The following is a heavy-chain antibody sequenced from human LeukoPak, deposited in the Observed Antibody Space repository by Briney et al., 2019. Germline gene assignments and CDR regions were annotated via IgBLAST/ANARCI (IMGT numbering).Heavy chain of an antibody. J-gene: IGHJ6*04. CDR3: ARDRAVRGQYGMDV. V-gene: IGHV3-7*03. CDR2: IKQDGSEK. CDR1: GFTFSSYW. Sequence: GGSLRLSCAASGFTFSSYWMSWVRQAPGKGLEWVANIKQDGSEKYYVGSVKGRFTISRDNAKNSLYLQMNSLRAEDTAVYYCARDRAVRGQYGMDVWGKGTTVTVSS. D-gene: IGHD3-10*01.